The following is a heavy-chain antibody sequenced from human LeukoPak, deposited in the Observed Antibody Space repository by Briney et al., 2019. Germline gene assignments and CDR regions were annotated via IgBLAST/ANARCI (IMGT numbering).Heavy chain of an antibody. V-gene: IGHV3-15*07. CDR2: IRSKIDGGAT. J-gene: IGHJ4*02. CDR3: YTSITDY. CDR1: GFNVNNAW. Sequence: GGSLRLSCAAAGFNVNNAWMSWVRQAPGKGLEWVGRIRSKIDGGATDYAAPVKGRFTISRVDSKNTLYLQINSLKIEDTAMYYCYTSITDYWGQGTLVTVSS. D-gene: IGHD2-21*01.